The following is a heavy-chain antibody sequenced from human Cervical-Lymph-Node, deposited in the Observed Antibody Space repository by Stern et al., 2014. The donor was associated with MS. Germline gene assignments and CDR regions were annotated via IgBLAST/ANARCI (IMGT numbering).Heavy chain of an antibody. Sequence: QLVQSGAEVKKPGSSVKVSCKASGGTLRSLAISWVRQAPGQGLEWMGGIIPTFYTASYAQKFQGRVTITADKSTNAVYMEVSSLRPEDTAVYYCAKDPPLGVLREGGYKYFDVDVWGQGTPVTVSS. CDR2: IIPTFYTA. D-gene: IGHD3-3*01. J-gene: IGHJ6*02. V-gene: IGHV1-69*06. CDR3: AKDPPLGVLREGGYKYFDVDV. CDR1: GGTLRSLA.